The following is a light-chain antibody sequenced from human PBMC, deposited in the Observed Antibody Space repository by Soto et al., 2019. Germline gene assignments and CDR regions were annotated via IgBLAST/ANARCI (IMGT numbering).Light chain of an antibody. CDR2: DAS. J-gene: IGKJ2*01. CDR1: QSVSSY. Sequence: EIVLTQSPATLSLSPGERATLSCRASQSVSSYLAWYQQKPGQAPRLLIYDASNRATGIPARFSGSGSGTDFTLTISSLEPEDFAVYYCQQRRKWRYTFGQGTKLEIK. V-gene: IGKV3-11*01. CDR3: QQRRKWRYT.